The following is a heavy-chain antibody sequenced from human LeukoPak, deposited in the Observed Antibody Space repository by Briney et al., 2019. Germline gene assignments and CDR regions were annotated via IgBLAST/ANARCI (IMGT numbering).Heavy chain of an antibody. Sequence: GGSLRLSCAASGFSFSSYSMNWVRQAPGKGLEWVSYISSIGSTIYYADSVEGRFTISRDNAKNSLYLQMNSLRAEDTAVYYCARDRYDTRTFDIWGQGTMVTVSS. J-gene: IGHJ3*02. CDR1: GFSFSSYS. V-gene: IGHV3-48*04. D-gene: IGHD3-22*01. CDR2: ISSIGSTI. CDR3: ARDRYDTRTFDI.